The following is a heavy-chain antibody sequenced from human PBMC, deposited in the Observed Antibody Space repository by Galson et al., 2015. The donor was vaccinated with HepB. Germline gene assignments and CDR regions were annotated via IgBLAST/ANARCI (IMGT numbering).Heavy chain of an antibody. CDR3: ARSRKLGMNFDY. Sequence: PALVKPTQTLTLTCTFSGFSPSTSGVAVGWNRQPPGKALEWLALIYWNDDKRYSPSLKSRVTITKDTSKNQVVLTLTNMDPMDTGTYYCARSRKLGMNFDYWGQGTLVTGSS. V-gene: IGHV2-5*01. J-gene: IGHJ4*02. D-gene: IGHD7-27*01. CDR2: IYWNDDK. CDR1: GFSPSTSGVA.